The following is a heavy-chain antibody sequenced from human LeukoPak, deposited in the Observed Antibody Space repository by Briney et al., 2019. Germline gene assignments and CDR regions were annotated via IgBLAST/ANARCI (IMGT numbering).Heavy chain of an antibody. D-gene: IGHD1-26*01. CDR3: ARVWENNPYFGY. CDR2: IYHSGNI. CDR1: GYSLSSGYY. Sequence: SETLSLTCTVSGYSLSSGYYWGWIRQPPGKGLEWIASIYHSGNIYYNPSLKSRVSISVDTSKNQFSLKLTSVTAADTAVYYYARVWENNPYFGYWGQGTLVTVSS. V-gene: IGHV4-38-2*02. J-gene: IGHJ4*02.